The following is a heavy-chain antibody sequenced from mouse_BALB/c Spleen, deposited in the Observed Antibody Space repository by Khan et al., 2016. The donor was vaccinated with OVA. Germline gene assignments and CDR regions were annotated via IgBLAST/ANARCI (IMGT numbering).Heavy chain of an antibody. CDR3: AKGEYGGFAY. J-gene: IGHJ3*01. CDR1: GYTFTSYD. Sequence: QVQLKQSGAELVKPGASVKLSCKASGYTFTSYDINWVRQRPEQGLEWIGWMFPGDGSTKYNENLKGKATLTTDKSYSTAYMQLSRLTSEDSGAYFCAKGEYGGFAYWGQGTLVTVSA. V-gene: IGHV1-85*01. CDR2: MFPGDGST. D-gene: IGHD1-1*01.